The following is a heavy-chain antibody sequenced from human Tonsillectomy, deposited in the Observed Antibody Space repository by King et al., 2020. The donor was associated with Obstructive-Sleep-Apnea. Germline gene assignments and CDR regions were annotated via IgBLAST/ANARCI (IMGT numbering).Heavy chain of an antibody. CDR3: ARISTRKSGFPLDY. V-gene: IGHV4-59*08. Sequence: QLQESGPGLVKPSETLSLTCTVSGGSISSYSWSWIRQPPGKGLEWIGYIYYSGSTNYNPSLKSRVSISVDTSKNQFSLKLGPETAADTAVYYCARISTRKSGFPLDYWGQGTLVTVSS. CDR1: GGSISSYS. J-gene: IGHJ4*02. CDR2: IYYSGST. D-gene: IGHD3-22*01.